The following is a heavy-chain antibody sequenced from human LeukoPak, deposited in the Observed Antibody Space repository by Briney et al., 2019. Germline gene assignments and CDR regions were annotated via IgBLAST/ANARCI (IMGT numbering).Heavy chain of an antibody. V-gene: IGHV3-30*02. D-gene: IGHD6-19*01. Sequence: GGSLRLSCAAPGFLFSDYGFHWVRQAPGKGLEWVALIRHDGSNEYYVDSVKGRFTTSRDNSQSTVHLQMNSLRVEDTAIYYCARDWGRGTSGSGWYNWFDPWGQGTLVTVSS. CDR2: IRHDGSNE. CDR3: ARDWGRGTSGSGWYNWFDP. CDR1: GFLFSDYG. J-gene: IGHJ5*02.